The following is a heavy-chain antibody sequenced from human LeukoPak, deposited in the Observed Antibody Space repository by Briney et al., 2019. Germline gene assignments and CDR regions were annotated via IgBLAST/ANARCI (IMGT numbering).Heavy chain of an antibody. CDR2: INPKSGAT. J-gene: IGHJ4*02. D-gene: IGHD2-2*02. Sequence: ASVTVSFKASVYTFTGYYMHWVRQAPGQGLEWMGWINPKSGATKYAQKFQGRVTMTRDTSISTAHMEVNRLTSDDTAVYYCTRVQTPGGLYFDFDYWGQGTLVTVSS. CDR3: TRVQTPGGLYFDFDY. V-gene: IGHV1-2*02. CDR1: VYTFTGYY.